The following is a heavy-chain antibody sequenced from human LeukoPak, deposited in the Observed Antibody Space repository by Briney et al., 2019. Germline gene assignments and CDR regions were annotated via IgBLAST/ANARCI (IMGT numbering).Heavy chain of an antibody. CDR3: AKSHPPTVTTEEGEYLQH. V-gene: IGHV3-30*18. CDR2: ISLDGSNQ. J-gene: IGHJ1*01. Sequence: PGRSLRLSCAASGFTFSSFGMHWVRQAPGQGLEWVAGISLDGSNQYYADSVKGRFTIYRDNFKNTVYLQMNSLRAEETAVYYCAKSHPPTVTTEEGEYLQHWGQGTLVTVSS. CDR1: GFTFSSFG. D-gene: IGHD4-17*01.